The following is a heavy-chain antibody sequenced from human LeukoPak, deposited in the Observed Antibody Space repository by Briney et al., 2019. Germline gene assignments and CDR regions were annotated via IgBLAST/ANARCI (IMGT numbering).Heavy chain of an antibody. CDR3: ASASTTFDCYYYYMDV. Sequence: GGSLRLSCAASGFPFSSFEMNWVRQSPGKGLEWVSYISHSGRTIYYADSVRGRFTISRDNAKNSLYLQMNSLRAEDTAVYYCASASTTFDCYYYYMDVWGKGTTVTVSS. D-gene: IGHD3-9*01. CDR2: ISHSGRTI. V-gene: IGHV3-48*03. J-gene: IGHJ6*03. CDR1: GFPFSSFE.